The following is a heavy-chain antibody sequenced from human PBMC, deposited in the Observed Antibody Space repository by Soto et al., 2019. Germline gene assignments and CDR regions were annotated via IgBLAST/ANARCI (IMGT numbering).Heavy chain of an antibody. CDR1: GGSISSYY. J-gene: IGHJ4*02. D-gene: IGHD2-2*02. CDR3: AREYCSSTSCYMGNFDY. Sequence: SETLSLTCTVSGGSISSYYWSWIRQPPGTGLEWIGYIYYSGSTNYNPSLKSRVTISVDTSKNQFSLKLSSVTAADTAVYYCAREYCSSTSCYMGNFDYWGQGTLVTVSS. CDR2: IYYSGST. V-gene: IGHV4-59*01.